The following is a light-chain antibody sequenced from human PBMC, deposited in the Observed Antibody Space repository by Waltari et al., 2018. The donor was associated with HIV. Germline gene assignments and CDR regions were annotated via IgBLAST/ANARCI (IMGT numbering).Light chain of an antibody. J-gene: IGKJ4*01. V-gene: IGKV3D-11*02. CDR2: DAS. CDR3: HQCSNWLT. CDR1: KIVTNY. Sequence: ETVSPPSHSTLSSSPGKRAPHSCSARKIVTNYLACYHQKPGQAPRLLIYDASSRATGIPARFSGDGPGTDFTLTISSLEPEDFAVYYCHQCSNWLTFGGGTKVEIK.